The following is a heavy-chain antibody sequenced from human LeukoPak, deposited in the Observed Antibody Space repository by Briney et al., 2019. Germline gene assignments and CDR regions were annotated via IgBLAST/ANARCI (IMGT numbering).Heavy chain of an antibody. D-gene: IGHD3-10*01. J-gene: IGHJ4*02. CDR2: INHSGST. CDR1: GGSFSGYY. V-gene: IGHV4-34*01. Sequence: PSETLSLTCAVYGGSFSGYYWSWIRQPPGKGLEWIGEINHSGSTNYNPSLKSRVTISVDTSKNQFSLKLSSVTAADTAVYYRARGSSGSGGGVYFDYWGQGTLVTVSS. CDR3: ARGSSGSGGGVYFDY.